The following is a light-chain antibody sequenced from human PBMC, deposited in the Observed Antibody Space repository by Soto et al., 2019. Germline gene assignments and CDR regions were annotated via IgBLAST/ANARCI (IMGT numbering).Light chain of an antibody. Sequence: QSALTQPASVSGSPGQSITISCTGTSSDVGGYNYVSWYQQHPGKAPKLMIYEVSNWPSGVSNRFSGSKSGNTASLTISGLQAEDEADYYCSSYTSSSTSVVFGGGTQLTVL. V-gene: IGLV2-14*01. CDR2: EVS. J-gene: IGLJ2*01. CDR1: SSDVGGYNY. CDR3: SSYTSSSTSVV.